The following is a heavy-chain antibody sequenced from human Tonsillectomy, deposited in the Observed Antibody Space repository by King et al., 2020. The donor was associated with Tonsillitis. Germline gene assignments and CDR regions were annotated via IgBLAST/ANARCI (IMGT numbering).Heavy chain of an antibody. CDR3: VKSEE. CDR1: GFNFGGVG. J-gene: IGHJ4*01. Sequence: VQLVESGGGLVQPGGSLRLSCAASGFNFGGVGMSWVRQAPGKGPEWVAYINEDGRGADYAHSVKGRFTISKDIAKNSLYLQMTSLTADDTAVYYCVKSEEWGQGTLVTVSS. V-gene: IGHV3-7*01. CDR2: INEDGRGA.